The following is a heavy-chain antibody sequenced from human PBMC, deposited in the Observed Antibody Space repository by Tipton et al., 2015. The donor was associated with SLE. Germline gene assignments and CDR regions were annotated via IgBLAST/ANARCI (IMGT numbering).Heavy chain of an antibody. J-gene: IGHJ4*02. D-gene: IGHD1-26*01. V-gene: IGHV4-59*01. Sequence: TLFLTCTVSGGSISSYYWSWIRQPPGRGLEWIGYIYDSGGSNYSPSLKSRVTMSIDTSKNQFSLKLNSVTAADTAVYYCARDPGGSYLDNWGQGTLVTVSS. CDR2: IYDSGGS. CDR1: GGSISSYY. CDR3: ARDPGGSYLDN.